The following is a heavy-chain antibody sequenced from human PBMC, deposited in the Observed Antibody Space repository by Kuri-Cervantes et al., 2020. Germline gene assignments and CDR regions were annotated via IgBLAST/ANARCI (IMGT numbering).Heavy chain of an antibody. CDR1: GFTFSSYG. D-gene: IGHD5-12*01. Sequence: GGSLRLSCAASGFTFSSYGMHWVRQAPGKGLEWVAVISYDGSNKYYADSVKGRFTISRDNSKNTLYLQMNSLRAEDTAVYYCAREACSGYDLAYWGQGTLVTVSS. V-gene: IGHV3-30*03. J-gene: IGHJ4*02. CDR3: AREACSGYDLAY. CDR2: ISYDGSNK.